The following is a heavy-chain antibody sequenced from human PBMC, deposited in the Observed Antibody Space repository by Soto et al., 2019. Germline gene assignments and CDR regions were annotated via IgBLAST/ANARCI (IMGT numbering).Heavy chain of an antibody. CDR1: GGTFSSYA. CDR2: IIPILGIA. CDR3: ARGAGTYYDFWSGYYDAFDI. J-gene: IGHJ3*02. Sequence: ASVKVSCKASGGTFSSYAISWERQAPGQGLEWMGGIIPILGIANYAQKFQGRVTITADKSTITAYMELSSLRSEDTVVYYCARGAGTYYDFWSGYYDAFDIWGQGTMVPVSS. V-gene: IGHV1-69*10. D-gene: IGHD3-3*01.